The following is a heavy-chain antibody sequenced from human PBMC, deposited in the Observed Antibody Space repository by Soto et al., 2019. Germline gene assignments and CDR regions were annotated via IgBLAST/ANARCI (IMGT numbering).Heavy chain of an antibody. D-gene: IGHD6-13*01. CDR2: INHSGST. J-gene: IGHJ4*02. CDR1: GGSFSGYY. Sequence: SETLSLSCAVYGGSFSGYYWSWIRQPPGKGLEWIGEINHSGSTNYNPSLKSRVTISVDTSKNQFSLKLSSVTAADTAVYYCARPASSWQRKYYFDYWGQGTLVT. CDR3: ARPASSWQRKYYFDY. V-gene: IGHV4-34*01.